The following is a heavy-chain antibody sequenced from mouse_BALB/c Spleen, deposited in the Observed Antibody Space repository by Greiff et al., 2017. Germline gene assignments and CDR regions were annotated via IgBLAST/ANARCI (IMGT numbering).Heavy chain of an antibody. Sequence: EVQLVESGPSLVKPSQTLSLTCSVTGDSITSGYWNWIRKFPGNKLEYMGYISYSGSTYYNPSLKSRISITRDTSKNQYYLQLNSVTTEDTATYYCARLEGGTGYFDVWGAGTTVTVSS. CDR1: GDSITSGY. J-gene: IGHJ1*01. CDR2: ISYSGST. CDR3: ARLEGGTGYFDV. D-gene: IGHD3-3*01. V-gene: IGHV3-8*02.